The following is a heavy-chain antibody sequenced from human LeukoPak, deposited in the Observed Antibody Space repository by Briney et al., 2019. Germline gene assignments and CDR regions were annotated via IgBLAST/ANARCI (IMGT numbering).Heavy chain of an antibody. CDR2: ISAYNGNT. D-gene: IGHD2-2*01. CDR1: GYTFTSYG. Sequence: GASVKVSCKASGYTFTSYGISWMRQAPGQGLEWMGWISAYNGNTNYAQKLQGRVTMTTDTSTSTAYMELRSLRSDDTAVYYCARAAGYCSSTSCYVFDYWGQGTLVTVSS. V-gene: IGHV1-18*04. J-gene: IGHJ4*02. CDR3: ARAAGYCSSTSCYVFDY.